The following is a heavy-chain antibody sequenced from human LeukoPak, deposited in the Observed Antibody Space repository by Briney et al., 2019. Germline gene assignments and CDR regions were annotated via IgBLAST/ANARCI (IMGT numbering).Heavy chain of an antibody. V-gene: IGHV4-4*07. D-gene: IGHD3-22*01. Sequence: SETLSLTCTVSGGSISSYYWSWIRQPAGKGLEWIGRIYTSGSTNYNPSLKSRVTMSVDTSKNQFSLKLSSVTAADTAVYYCTRVVYFYDATGYPYFDHWGQGALVTVSS. J-gene: IGHJ4*02. CDR2: IYTSGST. CDR3: TRVVYFYDATGYPYFDH. CDR1: GGSISSYY.